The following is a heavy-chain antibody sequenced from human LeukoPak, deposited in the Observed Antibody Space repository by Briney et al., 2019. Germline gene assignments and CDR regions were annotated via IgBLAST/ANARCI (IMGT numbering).Heavy chain of an antibody. CDR1: GRSISSYY. CDR3: ARVLSSSSKVFDC. D-gene: IGHD6-6*01. Sequence: PSETLSLTCNVSGRSISSYYWSWIRQPPGKGLEWIGDIYYSGNTNYNTSLKSRVTMSVDRPKNQFSLKVTSVTTADTAVYYCARVLSSSSKVFDCWGQGTQVTVSS. V-gene: IGHV4-59*01. J-gene: IGHJ4*02. CDR2: IYYSGNT.